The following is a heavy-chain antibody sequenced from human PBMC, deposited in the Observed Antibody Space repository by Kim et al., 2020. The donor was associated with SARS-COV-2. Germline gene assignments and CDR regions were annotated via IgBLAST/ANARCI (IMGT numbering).Heavy chain of an antibody. V-gene: IGHV4-59*01. D-gene: IGHD1-26*01. J-gene: IGHJ3*02. CDR1: GGSISSYY. CDR2: IYYSGST. Sequence: SETLSLTCTVSGGSISSYYWSWIRQPPGKGLEWIGYIYYSGSTNYNPSLKSRVTISVDTSKNQFSLKLSSVTAADTAVYYCATLDMGISGSHAFDIWGQGTMVTVSS. CDR3: ATLDMGISGSHAFDI.